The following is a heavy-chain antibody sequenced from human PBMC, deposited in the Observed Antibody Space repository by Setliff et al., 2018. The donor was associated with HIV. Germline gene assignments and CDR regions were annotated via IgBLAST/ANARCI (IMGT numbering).Heavy chain of an antibody. Sequence: ASVKVSCKASGYTFTSYYMHWVRQALGQGLEWMGIINPSGGSTSYAQKFQGRVTMTRDTSTSTVYMELSSLRSDDTAVFYCARDWGSTRSYYYMDVWGKGTTVTVSS. CDR1: GYTFTSYY. V-gene: IGHV1-46*01. CDR3: ARDWGSTRSYYYMDV. D-gene: IGHD3-16*01. J-gene: IGHJ6*03. CDR2: INPSGGST.